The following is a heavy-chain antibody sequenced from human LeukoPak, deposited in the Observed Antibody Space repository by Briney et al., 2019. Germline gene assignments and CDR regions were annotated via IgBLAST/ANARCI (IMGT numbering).Heavy chain of an antibody. D-gene: IGHD1-26*01. V-gene: IGHV3-23*01. CDR2: ISGSGGST. CDR3: AKGIVGAPSLFDY. CDR1: GFTFSSYA. Sequence: GGSLRLSCAASGFTFSSYAKSWVRQAPGKGLEWVSAISGSGGSTYYADSVKGRFTISRDNSKNTLYLQMNSLRAEDTAVYYCAKGIVGAPSLFDYWGQGTLVTVSS. J-gene: IGHJ4*02.